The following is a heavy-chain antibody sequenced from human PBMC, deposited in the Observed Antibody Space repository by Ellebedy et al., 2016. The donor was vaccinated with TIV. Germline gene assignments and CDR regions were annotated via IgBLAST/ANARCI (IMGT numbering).Heavy chain of an antibody. CDR1: GFTFSSYA. CDR3: ARDPVTWTRGEAWFDP. J-gene: IGHJ5*02. Sequence: GGSLRLSCAASGFTFSSYAMHWVRQAPGKGLEWVAVISYDGSNKYYADSVKGRFTISRDNAKNSLYLQMNSLRAEDTAVYYCARDPVTWTRGEAWFDPWGQGTLVTVSS. CDR2: ISYDGSNK. D-gene: IGHD3/OR15-3a*01. V-gene: IGHV3-30-3*01.